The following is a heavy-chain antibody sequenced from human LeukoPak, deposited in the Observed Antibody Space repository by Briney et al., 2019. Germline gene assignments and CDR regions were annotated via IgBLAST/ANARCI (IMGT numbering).Heavy chain of an antibody. CDR2: IYHSGTT. CDR1: GYSISSGYY. Sequence: SGTLSLTCTVSGYSISSGYYWGWIRQPPGRGLEWIGIIYHSGTTFNNPSLKSRVTISVDTSKNQFSLRLSSVTAADTAVYYCARSPDTAMSTDAFDIWGQGTMVTVSS. D-gene: IGHD5-18*01. CDR3: ARSPDTAMSTDAFDI. J-gene: IGHJ3*02. V-gene: IGHV4-38-2*02.